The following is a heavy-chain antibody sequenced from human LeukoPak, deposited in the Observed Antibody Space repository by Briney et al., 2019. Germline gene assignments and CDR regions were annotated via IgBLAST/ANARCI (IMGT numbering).Heavy chain of an antibody. Sequence: SETLSLTCAVYGGSFSGYYWSWIRQPPGKGLEWIAYISDIGSTNYNPSLQSRATLSVDTSKNQFSLKVNSVTAADTAVYYCARDLAGGNGFDPWGLGTLVTVSS. CDR2: ISDIGST. J-gene: IGHJ5*02. CDR3: ARDLAGGNGFDP. D-gene: IGHD4-23*01. V-gene: IGHV4-34*11. CDR1: GGSFSGYY.